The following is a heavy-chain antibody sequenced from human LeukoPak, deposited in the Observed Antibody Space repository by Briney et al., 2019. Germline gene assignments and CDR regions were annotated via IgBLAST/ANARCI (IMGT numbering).Heavy chain of an antibody. J-gene: IGHJ6*02. CDR3: VRGGIVPAAVGYYYYGMDV. CDR2: INPNSGGT. Sequence: ASVKVSCKTSGYTFTGYHMHWVRQAPGQGLEWMGRINPNSGGTNYAQNFQGRVTMTRDTSISTAHMELSRLRSDDTAVYYCVRGGIVPAAVGYYYYGMDVWGQGTTVTVSS. CDR1: GYTFTGYH. D-gene: IGHD2-2*01. V-gene: IGHV1-2*06.